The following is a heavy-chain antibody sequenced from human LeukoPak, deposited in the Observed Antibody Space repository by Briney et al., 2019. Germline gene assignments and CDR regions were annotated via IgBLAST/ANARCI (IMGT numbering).Heavy chain of an antibody. CDR1: GYTFTSYG. CDR3: ARPNYGSGSYYPNFDY. Sequence: ASVKVSCKSSGYTFTSYGISWVRQAPGQGREWMGWISAYNGNTNYAQKLQGRVTMTTDTSTSTAYMELRSLRSDDTAVYYCARPNYGSGSYYPNFDYWGQGTLVTVSS. D-gene: IGHD3-10*01. CDR2: ISAYNGNT. V-gene: IGHV1-18*01. J-gene: IGHJ4*02.